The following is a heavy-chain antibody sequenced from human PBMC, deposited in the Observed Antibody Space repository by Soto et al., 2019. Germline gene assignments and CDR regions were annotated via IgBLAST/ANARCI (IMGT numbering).Heavy chain of an antibody. CDR1: GFSVSGSY. J-gene: IGHJ4*02. CDR3: ARSKVD. CDR2: VYSGGNA. D-gene: IGHD4-4*01. V-gene: IGHV3-66*01. Sequence: DVQVVESGGGLVQPGGSLRLSCAVSGFSVSGSYMCWVRQAPGKGLEWVSGVYSGGNAYYADSVKGRFTISRDNSRNTVLLQMNSLRVEDTAVYYCARSKVDWGQGTLVTVSS.